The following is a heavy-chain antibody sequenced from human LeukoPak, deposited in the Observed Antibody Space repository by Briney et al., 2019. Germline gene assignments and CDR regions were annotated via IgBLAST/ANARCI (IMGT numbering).Heavy chain of an antibody. V-gene: IGHV6-1*01. Sequence: SQTLSLTCAISGDSVSSNSAAWNWIRQSPSRGLEWLGRTYYRSQWFNDYAVSVKSRITINPDTSKNQLSLQLSSVTPEDTAVYYCARGAVAGLSDLDYWGQGTLVTVSS. J-gene: IGHJ4*02. CDR1: GDSVSSNSAA. CDR2: TYYRSQWFN. CDR3: ARGAVAGLSDLDY. D-gene: IGHD6-19*01.